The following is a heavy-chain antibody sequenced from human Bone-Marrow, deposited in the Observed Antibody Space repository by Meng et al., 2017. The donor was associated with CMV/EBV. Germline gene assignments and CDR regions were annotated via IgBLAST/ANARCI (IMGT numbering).Heavy chain of an antibody. V-gene: IGHV3-7*01. CDR1: GFTFSSYW. J-gene: IGHJ3*02. CDR2: IKQDGSEK. Sequence: GGSLRLSCAASGFTFSSYWMSWVRQAPGKGLEWVANIKQDGSEKYYVDSVKGRFTISRDNAKNSLNLQLNSLRAEDTAVYYCERDWYYYDSSGYFDAFDIWGQGTMVTVSS. D-gene: IGHD3-22*01. CDR3: ERDWYYYDSSGYFDAFDI.